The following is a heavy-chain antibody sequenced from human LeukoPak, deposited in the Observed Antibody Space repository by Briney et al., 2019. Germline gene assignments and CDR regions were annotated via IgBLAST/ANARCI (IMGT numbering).Heavy chain of an antibody. CDR1: GYSFTSYW. V-gene: IGHV5-51*01. Sequence: RGESLKISCKGSGYSFTSYWIGWVRQMPGKGLEWMGIIYPGDSDTRYSPSFQGQVTISADKSISTAYLQWSSLKASDTAMYYCARQLPGSIAARHRYDAFDIWGQGTMVTVSS. D-gene: IGHD6-6*01. J-gene: IGHJ3*02. CDR2: IYPGDSDT. CDR3: ARQLPGSIAARHRYDAFDI.